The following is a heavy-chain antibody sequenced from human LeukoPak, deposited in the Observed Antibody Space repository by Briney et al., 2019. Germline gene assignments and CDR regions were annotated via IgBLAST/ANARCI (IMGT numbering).Heavy chain of an antibody. CDR1: GYTFTSYG. D-gene: IGHD1-7*01. CDR2: ISAYNGNT. J-gene: IGHJ4*02. CDR3: ARDSWNYEYFDY. V-gene: IGHV1-18*01. Sequence: ASVKVSCKASGYTFTSYGISWVRQAPGQGLEWMGWISAYNGNTNYAQKLQGRVTMTTDTSTSTAYMELRSLRSDDTAVYYCARDSWNYEYFDYWAREPWSPSPQ.